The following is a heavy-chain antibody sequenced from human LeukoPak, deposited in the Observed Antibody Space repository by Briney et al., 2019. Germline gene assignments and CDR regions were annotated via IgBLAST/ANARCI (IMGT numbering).Heavy chain of an antibody. CDR2: FDPEDGET. V-gene: IGHV1-24*01. CDR3: ATALHIVVVTHFDC. J-gene: IGHJ4*02. D-gene: IGHD3-22*01. CDR1: GYTLTELS. Sequence: ASVKVSCKVSGYTLTELSMHWVRQAPGKGLEWMGGFDPEDGETIYAQKFQGRVTMTEDTSTDTAYMELSSLRSEDTAVYYCATALHIVVVTHFDCWGQGTLVTVSS.